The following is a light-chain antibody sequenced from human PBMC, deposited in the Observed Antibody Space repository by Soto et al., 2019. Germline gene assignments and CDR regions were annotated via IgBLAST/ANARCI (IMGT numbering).Light chain of an antibody. CDR3: QHYNSYSEA. J-gene: IGKJ1*01. V-gene: IGKV1-5*03. CDR2: KAS. Sequence: DIQMTQSPSSLSASVGARVPITCRASQTISSWLAWYPQKPGKAPKLLIYKASTLKSGVPSRFSGSGSGTEFTLTISSLQPDDFATYYCQHYNSYSEAFGLGTKV. CDR1: QTISSW.